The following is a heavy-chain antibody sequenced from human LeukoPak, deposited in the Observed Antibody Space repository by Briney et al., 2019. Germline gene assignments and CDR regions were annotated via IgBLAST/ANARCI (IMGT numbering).Heavy chain of an antibody. CDR1: GYTFTDYY. V-gene: IGHV1-2*02. CDR2: IYPNNGDT. Sequence: ASVNVSCKASGYTFTDYYIHWLRQAPGQGLEWMGWIYPNNGDTNYAQKFQGSVTMTRDTSIHTAYMELTSLTSDDTAVYYCARDGVGTYDYWGQGTLVTVSS. D-gene: IGHD3-10*01. J-gene: IGHJ4*02. CDR3: ARDGVGTYDY.